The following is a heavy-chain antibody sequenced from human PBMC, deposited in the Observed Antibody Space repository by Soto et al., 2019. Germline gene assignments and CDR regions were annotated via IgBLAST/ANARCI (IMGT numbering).Heavy chain of an antibody. CDR1: GFTFSNAW. D-gene: IGHD3-16*01. J-gene: IGHJ4*01. CDR3: TTDSYFPLKLFRLED. CDR2: VKSKNDGGTT. Sequence: GGSLRLSCAASGFTFSNAWINWVRQTPGRGLEWVGRVKSKNDGGTTDFAAPVKGRFAISRDDSKNMVYLEMNSLQTEDTAMYYCTTDSYFPLKLFRLEDWGHATQV. V-gene: IGHV3-15*07.